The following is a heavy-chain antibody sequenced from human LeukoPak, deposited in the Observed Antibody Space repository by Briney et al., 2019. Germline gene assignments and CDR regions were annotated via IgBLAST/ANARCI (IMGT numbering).Heavy chain of an antibody. CDR1: GFTFNIYW. CDR2: IKPDGSEK. Sequence: PGGSLRLSCAASGFTFNIYWMGWVGQAPGSGLEWVANIKPDGSEKYYVDSVKGRFTISRDNAKNSLYLHMNSLRAEDTAIYFCARQPTTATFDYWGQGTLATVSS. V-gene: IGHV3-7*01. D-gene: IGHD4-17*01. CDR3: ARQPTTATFDY. J-gene: IGHJ4*02.